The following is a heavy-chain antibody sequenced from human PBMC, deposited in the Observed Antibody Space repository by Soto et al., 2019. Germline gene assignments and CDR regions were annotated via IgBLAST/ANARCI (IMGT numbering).Heavy chain of an antibody. V-gene: IGHV1-69*12. CDR1: GATFSSYA. CDR3: SIGGDDFLSRSCCDP. Sequence: QVQLVQSGAEGKKPGSSVKVSCKASGATFSSYAISWVRQAPGQGLEWMGGLIPIFGTANSAQKFQGRVTITADESTSTAYLDLSSLRSEDTAVYYCSIGGDDFLSRSCCDPWGQGTLVTVSS. J-gene: IGHJ5*02. D-gene: IGHD2-21*02. CDR2: LIPIFGTA.